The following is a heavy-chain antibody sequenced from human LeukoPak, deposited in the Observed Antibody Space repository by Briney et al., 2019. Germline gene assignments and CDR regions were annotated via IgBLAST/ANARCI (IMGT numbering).Heavy chain of an antibody. CDR2: ISYDGSNK. CDR1: GFTFSSYA. Sequence: PGRSLRLSCAASGFTFSSYAMHWVRQAPGKGLEWVAVISYDGSNKYYADSVKGRFTISRDNSKNTLYLQMNSLRAEDTAVYYCARERVQWLVLPLAFDIWGQGTMVTVSS. J-gene: IGHJ3*02. D-gene: IGHD6-19*01. CDR3: ARERVQWLVLPLAFDI. V-gene: IGHV3-30*04.